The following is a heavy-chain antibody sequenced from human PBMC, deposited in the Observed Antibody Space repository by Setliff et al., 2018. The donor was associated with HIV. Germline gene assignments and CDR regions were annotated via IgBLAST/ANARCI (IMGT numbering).Heavy chain of an antibody. CDR2: SKYRGNT. CDR1: GGSFSDYY. J-gene: IGHJ4*02. V-gene: IGHV4-34*01. Sequence: SETLSLTCAVYGGSFSDYYWSWFRQSPGKGLEWIGESKYRGNTNYNAPLKSRVTISVDTSKNQLSLRLTSVTAADTAVYYCARGRYNGDSYSGGFYYFDHWDQGSLVTVSS. CDR3: ARGRYNGDSYSGGFYYFDH. D-gene: IGHD1-1*01.